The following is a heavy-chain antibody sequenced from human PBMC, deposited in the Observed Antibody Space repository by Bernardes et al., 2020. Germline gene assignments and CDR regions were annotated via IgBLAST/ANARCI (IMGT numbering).Heavy chain of an antibody. CDR2: VYSNGNT. CDR3: ARGGTAVNGFDY. J-gene: IGHJ4*02. V-gene: IGHV4-59*01. Sequence: SETLSLTCTVSGGSINSYYWSWIRQPPGKGLEWIWYVYSNGNTDYNPSLESRGTLSVDTSKKQFSLNLRSVTAADTAVYYCARGGTAVNGFDYWGPGTLVTVSS. CDR1: GGSINSYY. D-gene: IGHD4-17*01.